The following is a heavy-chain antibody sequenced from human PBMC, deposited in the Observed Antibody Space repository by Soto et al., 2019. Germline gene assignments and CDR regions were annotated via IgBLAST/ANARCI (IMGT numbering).Heavy chain of an antibody. V-gene: IGHV1-46*01. D-gene: IGHD2-2*01. CDR1: GYTFTSYY. Sequence: ASVKVSCKASGYTFTSYYMHWVRQAPGQGLEWMGIINPSGGSTGYAQKFQGRVTMTRDTSTSTVYMELSSLRSEDTAVYYCARDAVRVVPAAISTYYYYGMDVWGQGTTVTVSS. J-gene: IGHJ6*02. CDR3: ARDAVRVVPAAISTYYYYGMDV. CDR2: INPSGGST.